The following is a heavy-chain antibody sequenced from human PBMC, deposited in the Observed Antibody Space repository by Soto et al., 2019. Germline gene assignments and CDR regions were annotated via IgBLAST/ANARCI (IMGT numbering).Heavy chain of an antibody. Sequence: SETLSLTCRVSDGSMNSDSSYWGWIRQPPGKGLEWIGVINHSGSTYHNLSLKGRVTMSVDASRNQFSLKLTSMTAADTAVYYCARLGGYASVGYYYLWDSWGQGTLVTVSS. CDR1: DGSMNSDSSY. D-gene: IGHD3-22*01. CDR3: ARLGGYASVGYYYLWDS. J-gene: IGHJ4*02. V-gene: IGHV4-39*01. CDR2: INHSGST.